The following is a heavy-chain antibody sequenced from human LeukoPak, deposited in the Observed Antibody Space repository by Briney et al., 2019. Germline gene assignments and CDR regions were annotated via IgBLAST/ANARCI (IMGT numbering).Heavy chain of an antibody. CDR3: AKDTDGDGYTTFDY. D-gene: IGHD5-24*01. V-gene: IGHV3-9*01. CDR1: GFTFDDYA. Sequence: GGSLRLSCAASGFTFDDYAMHWVRQAPGKGLEWVSGISWNSGSICYADSVKGRFTISRDNAKNSLYLQMNSLRAEDTALYYCAKDTDGDGYTTFDYWGQGTLVTVSS. CDR2: ISWNSGSI. J-gene: IGHJ4*02.